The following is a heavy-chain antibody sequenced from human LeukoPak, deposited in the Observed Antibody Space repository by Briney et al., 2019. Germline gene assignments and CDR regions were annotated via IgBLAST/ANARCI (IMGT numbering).Heavy chain of an antibody. CDR2: IYYSGST. J-gene: IGHJ4*02. CDR3: ARDEAGYGSGSYFFVVKFRTD. Sequence: PSETLSLTCTVSGGSISSYYWSWIRQPPGKGLEWIGYIYYSGSTNYNPSLKSRVTISVDTSKNQFSLKLSSVTAADTAVYYCARDEAGYGSGSYFFVVKFRTDWGQGTLVTVSS. CDR1: GGSISSYY. D-gene: IGHD3-10*01. V-gene: IGHV4-59*01.